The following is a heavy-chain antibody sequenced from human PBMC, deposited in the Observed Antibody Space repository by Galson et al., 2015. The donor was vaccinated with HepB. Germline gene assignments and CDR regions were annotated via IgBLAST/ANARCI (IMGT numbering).Heavy chain of an antibody. CDR3: ARVRRWLQSFYWYFDL. D-gene: IGHD5-24*01. Sequence: SVKVSCKASGGTFSSYAISWVRQAPGQGLEWMGRIIPILGIANYAQKFQGRVTITADKSTSTAYMELSSLRSEDTAVYYCARVRRWLQSFYWYFDLWGRGTRVTVSS. CDR2: IIPILGIA. CDR1: GGTFSSYA. J-gene: IGHJ2*01. V-gene: IGHV1-69*04.